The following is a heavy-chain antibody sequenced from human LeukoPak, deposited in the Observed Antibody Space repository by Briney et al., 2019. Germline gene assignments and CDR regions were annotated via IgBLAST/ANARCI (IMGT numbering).Heavy chain of an antibody. Sequence: SVKVSRKASGGTFSSYAISGVRQAPAQRLEWMGGIITIFGTANYAQKFQGRVTITPDESTSTAYMELSSVKSEDTAVDYCSRAKTYYDILTGPMDYWGQGTLVTVSS. D-gene: IGHD3-9*01. CDR2: IITIFGTA. V-gene: IGHV1-69*13. CDR1: GGTFSSYA. CDR3: SRAKTYYDILTGPMDY. J-gene: IGHJ4*02.